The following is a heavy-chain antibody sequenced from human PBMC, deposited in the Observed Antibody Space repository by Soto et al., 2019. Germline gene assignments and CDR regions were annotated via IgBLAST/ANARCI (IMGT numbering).Heavy chain of an antibody. Sequence: GASVKVSCKASGYTFTTYAMHWVRQAPGQRLEWMGWINAGNGNTKYSQKFQGRVTITKNTSATAAYMELSSLRSEDTAVYYCARGPLRNWFDPWGQGTLVTV. CDR2: INAGNGNT. CDR3: ARGPLRNWFDP. D-gene: IGHD5-12*01. CDR1: GYTFTTYA. V-gene: IGHV1-3*01. J-gene: IGHJ5*02.